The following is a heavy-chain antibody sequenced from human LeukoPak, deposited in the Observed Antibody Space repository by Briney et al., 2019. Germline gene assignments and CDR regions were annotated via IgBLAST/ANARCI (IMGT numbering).Heavy chain of an antibody. CDR1: GFSFGYYG. D-gene: IGHD3-22*01. CDR3: ARGSTYYDSSGQVPFDY. CDR2: ISSSSSTI. Sequence: GGSLRLSCAASGFSFGYYGMNWVRQAPGKGLEWVSYISSSSSTIYYADSVKGRFTISRDNAKNSLYLQMNSLRAEDTAVYYCARGSTYYDSSGQVPFDYWGQGTLVTVSS. J-gene: IGHJ4*02. V-gene: IGHV3-48*01.